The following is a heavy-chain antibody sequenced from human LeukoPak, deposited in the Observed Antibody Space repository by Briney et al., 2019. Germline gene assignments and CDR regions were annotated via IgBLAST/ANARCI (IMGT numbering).Heavy chain of an antibody. J-gene: IGHJ6*02. V-gene: IGHV3-21*01. Sequence: TGGSLRLSCAASGFTFSSYSMNWVRQAPGKGLEWVSSISSSSSYIYYADSVKGRFTISRDNAKNSLYLQMNSLRAEDTAVYYCARDIWFGELLTTWGQGTTVTVSS. CDR1: GFTFSSYS. CDR3: ARDIWFGELLTT. D-gene: IGHD3-10*01. CDR2: ISSSSSYI.